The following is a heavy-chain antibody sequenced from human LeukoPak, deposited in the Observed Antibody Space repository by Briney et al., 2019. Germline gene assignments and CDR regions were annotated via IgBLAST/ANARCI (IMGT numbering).Heavy chain of an antibody. V-gene: IGHV4-59*11. CDR1: GGSISSHY. Sequence: NPSETLSLTCTVSGGSISSHYWSWIRQPPGKGLEWIGYIYYSGSTNYNPSLKSRVTISVDTSKNQFSLKLGSVTAADTAVYYCARVSRYCSSTSCYTGTLGYYYYMDVWAKGPRSPSP. CDR2: IYYSGST. J-gene: IGHJ6*03. CDR3: ARVSRYCSSTSCYTGTLGYYYYMDV. D-gene: IGHD2-2*02.